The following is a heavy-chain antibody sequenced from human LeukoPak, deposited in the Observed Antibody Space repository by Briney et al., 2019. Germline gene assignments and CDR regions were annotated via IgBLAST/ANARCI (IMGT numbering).Heavy chain of an antibody. J-gene: IGHJ4*02. CDR3: ASVSQVVAAAGTGFDY. CDR2: MNPNSGNT. CDR1: GYTFTSYD. Sequence: ASVKVSCKASGYTFTSYDINWVRQATGQGLEWMGWMNPNSGNTGYAQKFQGRVTMTRNTSISTAYMELSSLRSEDTAVYYCASVSQVVAAAGTGFDYWGQGTLVTVSS. V-gene: IGHV1-8*01. D-gene: IGHD6-13*01.